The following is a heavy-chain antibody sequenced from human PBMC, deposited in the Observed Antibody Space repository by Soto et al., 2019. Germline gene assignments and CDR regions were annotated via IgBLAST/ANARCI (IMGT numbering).Heavy chain of an antibody. Sequence: EVQLVESGGGSIQPGGSLRLSCAASGFTVSDNYMNWVRQAPGKGLEWVSIIYSDGSTSYADSVKGRFTISRDNSKNTLHLQMNSLRVEDTAVYYCARDIAVAGGWFDPWGQGTLVTVSS. CDR1: GFTVSDNY. V-gene: IGHV3-53*01. D-gene: IGHD6-19*01. CDR2: IYSDGST. J-gene: IGHJ5*02. CDR3: ARDIAVAGGWFDP.